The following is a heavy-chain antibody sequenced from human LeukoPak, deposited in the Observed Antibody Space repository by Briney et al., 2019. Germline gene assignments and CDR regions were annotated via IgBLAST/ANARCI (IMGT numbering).Heavy chain of an antibody. J-gene: IGHJ4*02. Sequence: PGGSLRHSCAASGFTFSSYAMSWVRQAPGKGLEWVSGISASGGSTNYADSVKGRFTISRDNSKNTLYLQMNSLRAEDTAVYYCAREGSPNDYYGSGGWYFDYWGQGTLVTLSS. CDR3: AREGSPNDYYGSGGWYFDY. V-gene: IGHV3-23*01. D-gene: IGHD3-10*01. CDR2: ISASGGST. CDR1: GFTFSSYA.